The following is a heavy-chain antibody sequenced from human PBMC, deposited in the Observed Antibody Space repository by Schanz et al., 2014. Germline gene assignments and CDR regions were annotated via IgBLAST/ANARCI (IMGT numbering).Heavy chain of an antibody. D-gene: IGHD5-12*01. CDR1: GYTFISYF. CDR3: ARTAYGGYTSTPLRY. CDR2: INPTGGST. J-gene: IGHJ4*02. Sequence: QVQLVQSGAEVKKPGASVKVSCKASGYTFISYFIHWVRQAPGQGLEWMGIINPTGGSTSYAQRFQGSVTVTRETSTSTDYMELSSLRSADTAVYYCARTAYGGYTSTPLRYWGQGTLVTVSS. V-gene: IGHV1-46*01.